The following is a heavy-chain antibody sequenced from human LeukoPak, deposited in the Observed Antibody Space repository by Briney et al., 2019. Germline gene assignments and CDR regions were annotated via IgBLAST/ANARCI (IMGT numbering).Heavy chain of an antibody. J-gene: IGHJ4*02. Sequence: VXQXPGXXLEWVAVISYDGSNKYYADSVKGRFTISRDNSKNTLYLQMNSLRAEDTAVYYCAKDTAMVRGVLDYWGQGXXV. V-gene: IGHV3-30*18. CDR2: ISYDGSNK. D-gene: IGHD3-10*01. CDR3: AKDTAMVRGVLDY.